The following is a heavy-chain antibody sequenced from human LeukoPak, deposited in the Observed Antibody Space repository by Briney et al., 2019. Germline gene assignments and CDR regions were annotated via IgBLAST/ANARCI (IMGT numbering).Heavy chain of an antibody. J-gene: IGHJ4*02. CDR3: ARITTRFPPVGFLDY. V-gene: IGHV4-39*01. D-gene: IGHD2-2*01. Sequence: ASETLSLTCTVSGGSISSGGYYWGWVRQPPGKGLEWIGSIYYSGSTYYNPSLKSRVTISVDTSKNQFSLKLSSVTAADTAVYYCARITTRFPPVGFLDYWGQGTLVTVSS. CDR1: GGSISSGGYY. CDR2: IYYSGST.